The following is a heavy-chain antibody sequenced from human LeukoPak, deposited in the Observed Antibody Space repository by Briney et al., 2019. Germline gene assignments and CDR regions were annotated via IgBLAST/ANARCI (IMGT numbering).Heavy chain of an antibody. CDR3: AKDLGEKNRAAYYDFWSGYSSYYYGMDV. CDR1: GFTFDDYT. CDR2: ISWDGGST. J-gene: IGHJ6*02. D-gene: IGHD3-3*01. Sequence: GGSLRLSCAASGFTFDDYTMHWVRQAPGKGLEWVSLISWDGGSTYYADSVKGRFTISRDNSKNSLYLQMNSLRTEDTALYYCAKDLGEKNRAAYYDFWSGYSSYYYGMDVWGQGTTVTVSS. V-gene: IGHV3-43*01.